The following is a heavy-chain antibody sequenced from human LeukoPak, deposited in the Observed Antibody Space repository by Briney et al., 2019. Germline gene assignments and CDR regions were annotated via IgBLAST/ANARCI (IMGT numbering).Heavy chain of an antibody. Sequence: PGGSLRLSCAASGFTFSSYSMNWVRQAPGKGLEWVSSISSSSSYIYYADSVKGRFTISRDDAKNSLYLQMNSLRAEDTAVYYCARGSTAMVPYYWGQGTLVTVSS. CDR1: GFTFSSYS. D-gene: IGHD5-18*01. J-gene: IGHJ4*02. V-gene: IGHV3-21*01. CDR3: ARGSTAMVPYY. CDR2: ISSSSSYI.